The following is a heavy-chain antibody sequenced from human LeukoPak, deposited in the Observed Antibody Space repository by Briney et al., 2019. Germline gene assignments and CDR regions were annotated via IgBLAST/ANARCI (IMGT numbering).Heavy chain of an antibody. Sequence: GASVKVSCKASGYTFTSYGISWVRQAPGQGLEWMGWISAYNGNTNYAQKLQGRATMTTDTSTSTAYMELRSLRSDDTAVYYCARVFVGSSWNIYYYYYMDVWGKGTTVTASS. CDR2: ISAYNGNT. D-gene: IGHD6-13*01. CDR1: GYTFTSYG. J-gene: IGHJ6*03. V-gene: IGHV1-18*01. CDR3: ARVFVGSSWNIYYYYYMDV.